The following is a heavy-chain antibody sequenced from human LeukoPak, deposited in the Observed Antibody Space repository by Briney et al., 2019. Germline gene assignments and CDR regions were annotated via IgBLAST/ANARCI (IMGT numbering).Heavy chain of an antibody. J-gene: IGHJ4*02. CDR1: GFTFSSYG. D-gene: IGHD3-3*01. CDR2: IKSDGSNT. Sequence: GRSLRLSCAASGFTFSSYGMHWVRQAPGKGLVWVSRIKSDGSNTNYADSVKGRFTISRDNAKNTLHLQMNSLRAEDTAVYYCARGGYYGSGRYYFDSWGQGTLVTVSS. V-gene: IGHV3-74*01. CDR3: ARGGYYGSGRYYFDS.